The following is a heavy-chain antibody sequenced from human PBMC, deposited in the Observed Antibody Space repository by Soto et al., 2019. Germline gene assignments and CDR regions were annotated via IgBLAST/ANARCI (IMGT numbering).Heavy chain of an antibody. CDR3: ARDLGPGYCSCTSCGVGGGRYYGMDV. CDR2: IIPIFGTA. CDR1: GGTFISYA. J-gene: IGHJ6*02. D-gene: IGHD2-2*03. V-gene: IGHV1-69*06. Sequence: AVKVSFKASGGTFISYAISWVRQAPGQGLEWMGGIIPIFGTANYAQKFQGRVTITADKSTSTAYMELSSMRFEDTAVYYCARDLGPGYCSCTSCGVGGGRYYGMDVWGQGTTVTVSS.